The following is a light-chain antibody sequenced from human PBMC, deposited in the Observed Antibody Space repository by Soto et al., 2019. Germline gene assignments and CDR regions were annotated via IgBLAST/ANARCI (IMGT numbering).Light chain of an antibody. Sequence: QSALTQPPSASGSPGQSVTISCTGTSSDVGGYNYVSWYQQHPGKAPKHMIYEVSKRPSGVPDRFSGSKSGNTASLTVSGLQAEDEVDYYCSSYAGSNNLVVFGGGTKVTVL. J-gene: IGLJ2*01. CDR1: SSDVGGYNY. CDR3: SSYAGSNNLVV. V-gene: IGLV2-8*01. CDR2: EVS.